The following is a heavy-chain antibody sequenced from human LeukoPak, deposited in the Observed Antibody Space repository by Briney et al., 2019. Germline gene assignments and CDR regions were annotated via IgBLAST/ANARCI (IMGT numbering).Heavy chain of an antibody. Sequence: PSETLSLTCAVYGGSFSDYYWSWIRQPPGKGLEWIGEINHSGSTNYNPSLKSLVTISVDTSKNQFSLKLSSVTAADTAVYYCARVSVQPDVWGQGTTVTVSS. V-gene: IGHV4-34*01. D-gene: IGHD5-18*01. CDR2: INHSGST. J-gene: IGHJ6*02. CDR3: ARVSVQPDV. CDR1: GGSFSDYY.